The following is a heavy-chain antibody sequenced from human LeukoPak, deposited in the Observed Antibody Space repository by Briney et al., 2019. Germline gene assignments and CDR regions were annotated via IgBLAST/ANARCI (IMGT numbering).Heavy chain of an antibody. J-gene: IGHJ4*02. D-gene: IGHD6-6*01. CDR2: ISTTSYI. CDR3: ARVSSSGVYFFDY. Sequence: GGSLRLSCAASGFTFSRSSMSWVRQAPGKGLEWVSSISTTSYIYYADSVKGRFTISRDNTKNSLYLQMNSLRAEDTAVYYCARVSSSGVYFFDYWGQGTLVTVSS. V-gene: IGHV3-21*01. CDR1: GFTFSRSS.